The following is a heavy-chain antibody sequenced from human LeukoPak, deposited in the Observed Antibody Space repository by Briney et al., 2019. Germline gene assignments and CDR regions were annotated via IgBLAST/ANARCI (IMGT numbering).Heavy chain of an antibody. J-gene: IGHJ4*02. V-gene: IGHV3-30*02. Sequence: GGSLRLSCAASGFTFSSFGMHWVRQAPGKGLEWVAFIRFDGSNEYYTDSVKGRFTISRDNSKNTLTLQMNSLRPEDTAVYYRAKDLGMGTRIDFRGQGTLVTVSS. D-gene: IGHD5-24*01. CDR1: GFTFSSFG. CDR3: AKDLGMGTRIDF. CDR2: IRFDGSNE.